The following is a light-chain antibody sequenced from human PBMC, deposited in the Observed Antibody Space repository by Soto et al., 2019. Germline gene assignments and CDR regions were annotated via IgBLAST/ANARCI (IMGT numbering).Light chain of an antibody. CDR2: EVI. J-gene: IGLJ1*01. V-gene: IGLV2-18*02. Sequence: QSVLTQPPSVSGSPGQSVTISCTGTSSDVGKYDRVSWYQQPPGTAPKLIIYEVINRPSGVPARFSGSKSGNTASLTISGLQAEDEADYSCSSYMSTSRYVFGAGTKVPV. CDR3: SSYMSTSRYV. CDR1: SSDVGKYDR.